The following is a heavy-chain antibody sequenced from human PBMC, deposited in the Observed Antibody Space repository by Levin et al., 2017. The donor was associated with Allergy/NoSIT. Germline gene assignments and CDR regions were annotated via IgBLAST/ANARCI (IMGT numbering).Heavy chain of an antibody. Sequence: EASVKVSCKASGYTFTGYYMHWVRQAPGQGLEWMGWINPNSGGTNYAQKFQGRVTMTRDTSISTAYMELSRLRSDDTAVYYCATTRTLYDSPGYWGQGTLVTASS. V-gene: IGHV1-2*02. CDR3: ATTRTLYDSPGY. J-gene: IGHJ4*02. CDR2: INPNSGGT. D-gene: IGHD3-22*01. CDR1: GYTFTGYY.